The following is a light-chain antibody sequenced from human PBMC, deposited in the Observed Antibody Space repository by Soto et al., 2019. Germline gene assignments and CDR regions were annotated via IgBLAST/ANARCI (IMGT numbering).Light chain of an antibody. Sequence: DIQMTQSPSSLSASVGDRVTITCRASQSISSYLNWYQQKPGKAPKLLIYAASSLQSGVPSRFSGSGSGTDFTLTISNLQPEDFATYYCQQNDTFGGGTKVEIK. CDR3: QQNDT. J-gene: IGKJ4*01. CDR1: QSISSY. V-gene: IGKV1-39*01. CDR2: AAS.